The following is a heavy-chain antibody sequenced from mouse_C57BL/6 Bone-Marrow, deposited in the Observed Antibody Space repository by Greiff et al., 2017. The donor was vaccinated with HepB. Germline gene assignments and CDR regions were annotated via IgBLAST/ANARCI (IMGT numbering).Heavy chain of an antibody. CDR3: ARSFPYYYAMDF. CDR1: GYTFTSYW. V-gene: IGHV1-55*01. J-gene: IGHJ4*01. Sequence: QVQLQQPGAELVKPGASVKMSCKASGYTFTSYWITWVKQRPGQGLEWIGEIYPGSGSTNYNEKFKSKATLTVDTSSSTAYMQLSSLTSEDSAVYDCARSFPYYYAMDFWGQGTAVTVSS. CDR2: IYPGSGST.